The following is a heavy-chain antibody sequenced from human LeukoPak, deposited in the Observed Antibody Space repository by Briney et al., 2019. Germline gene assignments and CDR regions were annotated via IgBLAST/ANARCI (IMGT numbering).Heavy chain of an antibody. D-gene: IGHD6-19*01. CDR3: ARGQWLPIDAFDI. V-gene: IGHV4-59*01. CDR2: IYYSGST. CDR1: GGSISGYY. Sequence: SETLSLTCTVSGGSISGYYWSWIRQPPGKGLEWIGNIYYSGSTNYNPSLKSRVTISVDTSKNQFSLKLSSVTAADTAVYYCARGQWLPIDAFDIWGQGTMVTVSS. J-gene: IGHJ3*02.